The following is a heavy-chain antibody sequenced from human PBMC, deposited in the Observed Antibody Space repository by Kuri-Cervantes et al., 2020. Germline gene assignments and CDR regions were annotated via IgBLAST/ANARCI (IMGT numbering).Heavy chain of an antibody. Sequence: SCTVSGGSISSGDYYWSWIRQPPGKGLEWIGYIYYSGSTYYNPSLKSRVTISVDTSKNQFSLKLSSVTAADTAVYYCARHEARFGMDVWGQGTTVTVSS. D-gene: IGHD3-3*01. CDR3: ARHEARFGMDV. V-gene: IGHV4-30-4*01. CDR2: IYYSGST. CDR1: GGSISSGDYY. J-gene: IGHJ6*02.